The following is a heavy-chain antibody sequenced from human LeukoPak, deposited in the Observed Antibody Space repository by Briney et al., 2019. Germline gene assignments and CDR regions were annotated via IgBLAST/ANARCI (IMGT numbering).Heavy chain of an antibody. Sequence: ASVKVSCKASGYTFTSYYMHWVRQAPGQGLEWMGIINPSGGSTSYAQKFQGRVTMTRDTSTSTVYMELSSLRSEDTAVYYCARRGSGSTTPPDAFDIWGQGTMVTVSS. CDR1: GYTFTSYY. CDR3: ARRGSGSTTPPDAFDI. D-gene: IGHD1-26*01. J-gene: IGHJ3*02. V-gene: IGHV1-46*01. CDR2: INPSGGST.